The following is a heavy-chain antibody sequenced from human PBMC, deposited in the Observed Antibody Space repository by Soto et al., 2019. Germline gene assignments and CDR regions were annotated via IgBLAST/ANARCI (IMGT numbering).Heavy chain of an antibody. CDR2: INPNSGGT. Sequence: ASVKVSCKASGYTFTGYYMHWVRQAPGQGLEWMGWINPNSGGTNYAQKFQGWVTMTRETSISTAYMELSRLRSDDTAVYYCARSYSGDVYTAMAENSSGYYGDACDIWGQGTMVTV. CDR1: GYTFTGYY. CDR3: ARSYSGDVYTAMAENSSGYYGDACDI. J-gene: IGHJ3*02. D-gene: IGHD3-22*01. V-gene: IGHV1-2*04.